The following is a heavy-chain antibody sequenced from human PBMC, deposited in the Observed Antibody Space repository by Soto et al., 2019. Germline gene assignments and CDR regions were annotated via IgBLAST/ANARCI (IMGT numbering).Heavy chain of an antibody. CDR3: ARLVAPGEFDY. J-gene: IGHJ4*02. D-gene: IGHD2-15*01. CDR2: INSGHGNT. Sequence: ASVKVSCKASGYTFANYAVHWVRQAPGQSLEWVGWINSGHGNTKYSQKFQARVTITRDASASTDYLELSSLRSEDTAVYYCARLVAPGEFDYWGQGTRGTVSS. V-gene: IGHV1-3*04. CDR1: GYTFANYA.